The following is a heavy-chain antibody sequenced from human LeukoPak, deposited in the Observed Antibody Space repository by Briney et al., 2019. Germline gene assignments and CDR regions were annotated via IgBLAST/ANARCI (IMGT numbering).Heavy chain of an antibody. CDR3: ARGRENIVLLPGTKRKSYYMDV. V-gene: IGHV3-7*01. CDR2: INEDGSVK. Sequence: GSLRLSCAASGFSFTTYWMTWVRQAPGKGLQWVANINEDGSVKYYVDSVKGRFTISRGNTKNSLYLQMDTLRAEDTAVYYCARGRENIVLLPGTKRKSYYMDVWGKGTTVTVSS. D-gene: IGHD2/OR15-2a*01. CDR1: GFSFTTYW. J-gene: IGHJ6*03.